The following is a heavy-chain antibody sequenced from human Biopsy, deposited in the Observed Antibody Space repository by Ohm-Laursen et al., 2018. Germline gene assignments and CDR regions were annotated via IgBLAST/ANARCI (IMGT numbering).Heavy chain of an antibody. D-gene: IGHD4-23*01. V-gene: IGHV4-59*08. CDR1: GGSFTGHY. CDR2: ISHTGYT. CDR3: ARRSNEYGGLYFPH. J-gene: IGHJ1*01. Sequence: SETLSLTCPVSGGSFTGHYWTWIRQPPGKGLEWIGHISHTGYTSYKSSLKSRVTISLDTSRKHFSLRLTSMAAADTAVYYCARRSNEYGGLYFPHWGQGTLVTVSS.